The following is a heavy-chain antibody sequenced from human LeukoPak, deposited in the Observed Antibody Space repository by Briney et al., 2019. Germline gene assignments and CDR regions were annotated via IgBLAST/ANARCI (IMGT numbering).Heavy chain of an antibody. J-gene: IGHJ5*02. CDR1: GGSISSSNW. CDR2: IYHSGST. V-gene: IGHV4-4*02. Sequence: PSETLSLTCAVSGGSISSSNWWSWVRQPPGKGLEWIGEIYHSGSTNYNPSLKSRVTISVDKSKNQFSLKLSSVTAADTAVYYCVRLYGSGSYYEDWFDPWGQGTLVTVSS. D-gene: IGHD3-10*01. CDR3: VRLYGSGSYYEDWFDP.